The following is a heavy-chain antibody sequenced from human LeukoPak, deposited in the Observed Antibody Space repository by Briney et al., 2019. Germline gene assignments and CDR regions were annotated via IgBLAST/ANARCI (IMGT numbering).Heavy chain of an antibody. J-gene: IGHJ3*01. V-gene: IGHV3-15*01. CDR2: IKSKTDGGTT. D-gene: IGHD2-2*01. CDR1: GFNYYYDW. CDR3: VRDQYCASSSCPGAFEL. Sequence: PGGSLKLPCAASGFNYYYDWMSWVRQAPGKGLEWLARIKSKTDGGTTEYAPPVKGRFTISRNDSRNKLYLQMSSLKTEDTAVYYCVRDQYCASSSCPGAFELWGQGTVVTVSS.